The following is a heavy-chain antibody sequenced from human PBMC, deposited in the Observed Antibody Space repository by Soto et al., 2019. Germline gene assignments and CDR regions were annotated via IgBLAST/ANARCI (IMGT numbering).Heavy chain of an antibody. CDR1: GFTFGSYS. D-gene: IGHD5-18*01. CDR3: AKDGGYSYGPYDY. CDR2: ISSSSSTI. Sequence: EVQLVESGGGLVQPGGSLRLSCAASGFTFGSYSMNWVRQAPGKGLEWVSYISSSSSTIYYADSVEGRCTISRDNAKNSLDLQMNSLRAEDTAVYYCAKDGGYSYGPYDYWGQGTLVTVSS. V-gene: IGHV3-48*01. J-gene: IGHJ4*02.